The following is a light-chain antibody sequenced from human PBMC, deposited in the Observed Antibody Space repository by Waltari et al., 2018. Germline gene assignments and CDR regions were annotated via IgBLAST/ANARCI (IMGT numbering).Light chain of an antibody. V-gene: IGKV3-11*01. CDR2: DAS. CDR3: QLRTGWPMT. Sequence: EVVLTQSPATLSLSPGERATLSCRASQSVSHSLAWYRQKPGQAPSLLIYDASTRAAGIPDRFSGSGSGTDFTLTIISLEPEDFAVYYCQLRTGWPMTFGQGTRLEIK. CDR1: QSVSHS. J-gene: IGKJ5*01.